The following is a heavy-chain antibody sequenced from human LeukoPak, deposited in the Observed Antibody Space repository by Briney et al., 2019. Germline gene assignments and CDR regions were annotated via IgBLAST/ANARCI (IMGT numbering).Heavy chain of an antibody. V-gene: IGHV3-72*01. D-gene: IGHD1/OR15-1a*01. J-gene: IGHJ6*02. CDR3: GRIAINANNGMDL. CDR2: SRNKASSYTT. CDR1: GFKFSDHY. Sequence: AGGSQRLSCAASGFKFSDHYIDWVRQAPGKGLEWVGRSRNKASSYTTEYAASVEGRFTISRDVSESSLYLQMNSLRTGDTAVYYRGRIAINANNGMDLWGQGTTVTVS.